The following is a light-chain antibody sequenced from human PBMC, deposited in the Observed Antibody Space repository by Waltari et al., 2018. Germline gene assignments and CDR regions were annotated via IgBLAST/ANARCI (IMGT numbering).Light chain of an antibody. CDR1: QSVSSSY. CDR3: QHYGSSLLT. CDR2: GAS. J-gene: IGKJ4*01. Sequence: LSPGERATLSCRASQSVSSSYLAWFQQKPGQAPRLLIYGASTRATGIPDRFSGIGSGTDFTLTISRLEPEDFAVYHCQHYGSSLLTFGGGTKVEIK. V-gene: IGKV3-20*01.